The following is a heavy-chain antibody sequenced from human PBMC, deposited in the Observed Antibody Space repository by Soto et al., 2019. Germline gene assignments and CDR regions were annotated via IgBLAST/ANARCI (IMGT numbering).Heavy chain of an antibody. Sequence: VGSLRLSCAASGFTFSSYGMHWFREAPVKGLEWVAFIWYDGSNKYYADSVKGRFTISRDNSKNTLYLQMNSLRVEDTAIYYCARTWIRFGTNDYWGQGAPVTVSS. CDR3: ARTWIRFGTNDY. V-gene: IGHV3-33*01. CDR1: GFTFSSYG. J-gene: IGHJ4*02. CDR2: IWYDGSNK. D-gene: IGHD3-16*01.